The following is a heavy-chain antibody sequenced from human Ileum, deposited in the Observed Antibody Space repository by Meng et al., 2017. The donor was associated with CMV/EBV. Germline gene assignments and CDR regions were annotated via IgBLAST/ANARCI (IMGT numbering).Heavy chain of an antibody. D-gene: IGHD3/OR15-3a*01. J-gene: IGHJ4*02. CDR2: MSGSGGTT. CDR3: AKGTNGFSIAGSH. CDR1: GFTFSSYA. V-gene: IGHV3-23*01. Sequence: AASGFTFSSYAMNWVRQAPGKGLEWVSAMSGSGGTTYYADSVKGRFTISRDTSKNTLYLQMNSLRAEDTALYYCAKGTNGFSIAGSHWGQGTLVTVSS.